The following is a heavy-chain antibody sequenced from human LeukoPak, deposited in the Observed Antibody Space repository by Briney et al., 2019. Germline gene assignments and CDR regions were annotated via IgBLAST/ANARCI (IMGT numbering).Heavy chain of an antibody. CDR1: GFTFSTYW. V-gene: IGHV3-7*01. J-gene: IGHJ4*02. Sequence: GGPLRLSCAASGFTFSTYWMTWVRQAPGKGLEWVANIKQDGGETYYVDSVKGRFTISRDNAKNSLYLQMNSPRAEDTALYYCARLRGGAYWGQGTLVTVSS. D-gene: IGHD3-10*01. CDR3: ARLRGGAY. CDR2: IKQDGGET.